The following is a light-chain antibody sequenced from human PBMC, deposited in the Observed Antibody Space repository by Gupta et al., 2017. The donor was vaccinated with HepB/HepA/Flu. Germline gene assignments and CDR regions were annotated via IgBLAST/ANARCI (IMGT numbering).Light chain of an antibody. CDR2: GAS. J-gene: IGKJ1*01. Sequence: DLQMTQSPSTLSASVGDSVTITCRASQSISTLLAWFQQKPGRAPNLLIYGASTLERGFPSRFSGSGSGTDFTLSISGLQPDDFATYYGQEYSGSSWTFGQGTKVEI. V-gene: IGKV1-5*03. CDR3: QEYSGSSWT. CDR1: QSISTL.